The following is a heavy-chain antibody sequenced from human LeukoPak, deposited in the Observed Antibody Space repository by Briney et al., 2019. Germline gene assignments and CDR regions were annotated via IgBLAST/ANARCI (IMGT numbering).Heavy chain of an antibody. CDR1: GGSISSYY. D-gene: IGHD6-13*01. J-gene: IGHJ4*02. CDR3: ASGIAAAGY. CDR2: IYYSGST. Sequence: PSETLSLTCTVSGGSISSYYWSWIRQPPGKGLEWIGYIYYSGSTNYNPSLKSRVTISVDTSKNQFSLKLSSVTAADTAVYYCASGIAAAGYWGQGTLVTVSS. V-gene: IGHV4-59*12.